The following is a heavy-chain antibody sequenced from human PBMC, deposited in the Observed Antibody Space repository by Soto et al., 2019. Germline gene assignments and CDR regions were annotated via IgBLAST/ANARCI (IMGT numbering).Heavy chain of an antibody. CDR3: AQLERRSPRDSSRWSVYDY. D-gene: IGHD6-19*01. J-gene: IGHJ4*02. Sequence: QITLKESGPTLVKPTQTLTLTCTSSGFSLSTSVVGVGWIRQPPGKALEWLALIYWDDDKRYSPSLKSRLTITKDTSKNQVVLTMTNMDPVDTATYYCAQLERRSPRDSSRWSVYDYWGQGTLVTVSS. V-gene: IGHV2-5*02. CDR1: GFSLSTSVVG. CDR2: IYWDDDK.